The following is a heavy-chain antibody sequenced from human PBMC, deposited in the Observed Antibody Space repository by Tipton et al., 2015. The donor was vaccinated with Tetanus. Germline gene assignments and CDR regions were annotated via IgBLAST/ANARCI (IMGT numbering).Heavy chain of an antibody. CDR2: IYISGKT. V-gene: IGHV4-61*02. Sequence: TLSLTCSVSGGSISYTNYYWSWIRQPAGKGLEWIGRIYISGKTYYNPSLKSRITMSVDASKNQFSLKLNSVTAADTAVYYCARGVWFGPGPRYYFDYWGQGTLVTVSS. D-gene: IGHD3-10*01. CDR3: ARGVWFGPGPRYYFDY. CDR1: GGSISYTNYY. J-gene: IGHJ4*02.